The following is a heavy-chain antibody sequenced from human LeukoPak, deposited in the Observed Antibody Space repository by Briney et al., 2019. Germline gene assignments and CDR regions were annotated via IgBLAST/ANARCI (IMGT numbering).Heavy chain of an antibody. CDR2: ISGSGGST. V-gene: IGHV3-23*01. Sequence: QPGGSLRLSCAASGFTFSSYAMSWVRQAPGKGLEWVSAISGSGGSTYYADSVKGRFTISRDNSKNTLYLQMNSLRAEDTALYYCAGRSMIRGVMFDYWGQGTLVTVSS. J-gene: IGHJ4*02. CDR3: AGRSMIRGVMFDY. CDR1: GFTFSSYA. D-gene: IGHD3-10*01.